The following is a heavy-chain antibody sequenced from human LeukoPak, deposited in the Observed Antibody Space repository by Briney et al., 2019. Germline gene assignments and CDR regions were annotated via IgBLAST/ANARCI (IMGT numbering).Heavy chain of an antibody. J-gene: IGHJ3*02. CDR3: ARLRDYFTHAFDI. D-gene: IGHD3-10*01. Sequence: PGGSLRLSCAASGFTSIDYSVNWVRLAPGKGLEWVSSISSSSSYIFYADSLKGRFTISRDNAKNSLYLQMNSLRAEDTAVYYCARLRDYFTHAFDIWGQGTMVTVSS. CDR1: GFTSIDYS. V-gene: IGHV3-21*01. CDR2: ISSSSSYI.